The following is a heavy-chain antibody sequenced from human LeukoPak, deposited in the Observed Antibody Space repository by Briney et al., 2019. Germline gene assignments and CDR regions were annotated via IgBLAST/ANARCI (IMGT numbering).Heavy chain of an antibody. D-gene: IGHD6-25*01. J-gene: IGHJ2*01. CDR1: GFTVSSYY. Sequence: GGSLRLSCAASGFTVSSYYMSWVRQAPGKGLECVSVFHSGGSTYYADSVKGRFTNSRDNSKNTLYLQMNSLRAEDTAVYYCARARPADLWGRGTLVTVSS. V-gene: IGHV3-53*01. CDR3: ARARPADL. CDR2: FHSGGST.